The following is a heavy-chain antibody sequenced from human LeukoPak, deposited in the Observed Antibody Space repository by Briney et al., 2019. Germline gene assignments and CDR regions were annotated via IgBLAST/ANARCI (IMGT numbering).Heavy chain of an antibody. V-gene: IGHV1-18*01. Sequence: ASVKVSCKASGYTFTSYGISWVRQAPGQGLEWMGWISAYNGNTNYAQKLQGRVTMTTDTSTSTAYMELRSLRSDDTAVYYCARASITYYYDSSGYNWFDPWGQGTLVTASS. CDR3: ARASITYYYDSSGYNWFDP. D-gene: IGHD3-22*01. CDR1: GYTFTSYG. J-gene: IGHJ5*02. CDR2: ISAYNGNT.